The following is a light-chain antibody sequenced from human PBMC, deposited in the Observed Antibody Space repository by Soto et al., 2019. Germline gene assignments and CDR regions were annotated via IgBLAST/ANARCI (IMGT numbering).Light chain of an antibody. CDR2: LNSDGSH. J-gene: IGLJ2*01. CDR1: SGHSSYA. CDR3: QSHDRSIYVV. V-gene: IGLV4-69*01. Sequence: QSVLTQSPSASASLGASVKLTCTLSSGHSSYAIAWHQQQPEKGPRYLMKLNSDGSHSKGDGIPDRFSGSSSGAERYLTISSLQSEDEADYYCQSHDRSIYVVFGGGTKLTVL.